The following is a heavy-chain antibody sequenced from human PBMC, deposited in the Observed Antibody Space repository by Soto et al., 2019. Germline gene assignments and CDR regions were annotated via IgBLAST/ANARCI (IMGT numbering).Heavy chain of an antibody. V-gene: IGHV1-2*04. J-gene: IGHJ6*02. Sequence: ASVKVSCKASGYTFTGYYMHWVRQAPGQGLEWMGWINPNSGGTNYAQKFQGWVTMTRDTSIGTAYMELSRLRSDDTAVYYCARRHPYLDYGMDVWGQGTTVTVSS. CDR1: GYTFTGYY. CDR2: INPNSGGT. CDR3: ARRHPYLDYGMDV.